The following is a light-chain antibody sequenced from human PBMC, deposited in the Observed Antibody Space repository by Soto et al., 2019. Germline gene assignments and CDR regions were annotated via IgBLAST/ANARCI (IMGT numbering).Light chain of an antibody. CDR2: AAS. J-gene: IGKJ4*01. CDR1: QGISSY. CDR3: QQYYSYTN. V-gene: IGKV1-8*01. Sequence: AIRMTQSPSSLSASTGDRVTITCRASQGISSYLAWYQQKPGKAPKLLIYAASTLQSGVPSRFSGSGSGTDFTLTISCLPSEDFATYYCQQYYSYTNFGGGTKVEIK.